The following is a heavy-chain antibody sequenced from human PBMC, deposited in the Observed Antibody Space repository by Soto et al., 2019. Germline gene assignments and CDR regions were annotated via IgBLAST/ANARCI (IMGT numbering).Heavy chain of an antibody. Sequence: GSLRLSCAASGFTFSSYSMNWVRQAPGKGLEWVSSISSSSSYIYYADSVKGRFTISRDNAKNSLYLQMNSLRAEDTAVYYCARGFKVEPVYYYYGMDVWGQGTTVTVSS. D-gene: IGHD1-1*01. CDR1: GFTFSSYS. V-gene: IGHV3-21*01. J-gene: IGHJ6*02. CDR2: ISSSSSYI. CDR3: ARGFKVEPVYYYYGMDV.